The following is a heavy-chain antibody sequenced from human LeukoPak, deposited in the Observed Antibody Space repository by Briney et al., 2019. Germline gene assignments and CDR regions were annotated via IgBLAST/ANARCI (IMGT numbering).Heavy chain of an antibody. CDR1: GITFSSYG. D-gene: IGHD6-13*01. CDR3: AKDKAGYSSSWYDY. V-gene: IGHV3-30*18. Sequence: GGSLRLSCAASGITFSSYGMHWVRQAPGKGLEWVAVISYDGSNKYYADSVKGRFTISRDNSKNTLYLQMNSLRAEDTAVYYCAKDKAGYSSSWYDYWGQGTLVTVSS. CDR2: ISYDGSNK. J-gene: IGHJ4*02.